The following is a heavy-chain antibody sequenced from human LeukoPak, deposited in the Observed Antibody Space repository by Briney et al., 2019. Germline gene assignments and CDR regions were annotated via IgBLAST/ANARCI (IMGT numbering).Heavy chain of an antibody. CDR3: ARIRGAYGNDWFDP. J-gene: IGHJ5*02. Sequence: PGGSLRLSCAASGFTVSSNYMSWVRQAPGKGLEWVSVIYSGGSTYYADSVKGRFTISRDNSKNTLYLQMNSLRAEDTAVYYCARIRGAYGNDWFDPWGQGTLVTVSS. V-gene: IGHV3-66*01. CDR1: GFTVSSNY. CDR2: IYSGGST. D-gene: IGHD1-14*01.